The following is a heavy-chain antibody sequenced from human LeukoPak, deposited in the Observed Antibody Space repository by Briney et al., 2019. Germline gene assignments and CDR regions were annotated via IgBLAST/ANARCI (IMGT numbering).Heavy chain of an antibody. CDR3: ATEHSSSNYFDY. V-gene: IGHV1-46*01. Sequence: ASVKVSCKAFGYTFTSNYMHWVRQAPGQGPEWMGVISPSGGSTTYAQKLQGRVTMTTDTSTSTAYMELSSLRSEDTAVYYCATEHSSSNYFDYWGQGTLVTVSS. D-gene: IGHD6-13*01. J-gene: IGHJ4*02. CDR2: ISPSGGST. CDR1: GYTFTSNY.